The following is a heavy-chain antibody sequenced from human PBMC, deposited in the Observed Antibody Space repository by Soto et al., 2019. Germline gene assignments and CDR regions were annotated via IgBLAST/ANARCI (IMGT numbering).Heavy chain of an antibody. CDR3: AHRRSYGSGSYFDY. CDR1: GFSLSTSGVG. Sequence: QITLKESGPTLVKPTQTLTLTCTFSGFSLSTSGVGVGWIRQPPGKALEWLALIYWDDHKRYSPSLKSRLTITKDTSKNQVVLTMTNMDPVDTATYYCAHRRSYGSGSYFDYWGQGTLVTVSS. J-gene: IGHJ4*02. D-gene: IGHD3-10*01. V-gene: IGHV2-5*02. CDR2: IYWDDHK.